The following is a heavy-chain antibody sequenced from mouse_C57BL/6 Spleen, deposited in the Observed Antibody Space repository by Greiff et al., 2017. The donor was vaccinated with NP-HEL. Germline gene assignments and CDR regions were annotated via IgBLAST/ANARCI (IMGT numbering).Heavy chain of an antibody. CDR3: ARAPRTDYFDY. CDR1: GFTFSDYY. Sequence: EVKLVESEGGLVQPGSSMKLSCTASGFTFSDYYMAWVRQVPEKGLEWVANINYDGSSTYYLDSLKSRFIISRDNAKNILYLQMSSLKSEDTATYYCARAPRTDYFDYWGQGTTLTVSS. J-gene: IGHJ2*01. CDR2: INYDGSST. V-gene: IGHV5-16*01.